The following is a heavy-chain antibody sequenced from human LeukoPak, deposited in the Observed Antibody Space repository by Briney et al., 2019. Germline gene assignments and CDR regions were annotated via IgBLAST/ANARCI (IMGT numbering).Heavy chain of an antibody. CDR1: GFTFSSYS. CDR3: ARAPPGWYSLEYYFDY. CDR2: ISSSSTI. D-gene: IGHD6-13*01. Sequence: PGGSLRLSCAASGFTFSSYSMNWVRQAPGKGLEWVSYISSSSTIYYADSVKGRFTISRDNAKNSLYLQMNSLRAEDTAVYYCARAPPGWYSLEYYFDYWGQGTLVTVSS. V-gene: IGHV3-48*01. J-gene: IGHJ4*02.